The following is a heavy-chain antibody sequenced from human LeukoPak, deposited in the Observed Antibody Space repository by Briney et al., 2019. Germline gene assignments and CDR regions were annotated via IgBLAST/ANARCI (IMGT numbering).Heavy chain of an antibody. D-gene: IGHD6-19*01. V-gene: IGHV3-21*01. J-gene: IGHJ4*02. CDR3: ARGSSRADY. Sequence: GGSLRLSCAASGFTFSSYWMHWVRQAPGKGLEWVSSISSSSTYIYYADSVKGRFTISRDNAKNSLYLQMNSLRAEDTAVYYCARGSSRADYWGQGTLVTVSS. CDR1: GFTFSSYW. CDR2: ISSSSTYI.